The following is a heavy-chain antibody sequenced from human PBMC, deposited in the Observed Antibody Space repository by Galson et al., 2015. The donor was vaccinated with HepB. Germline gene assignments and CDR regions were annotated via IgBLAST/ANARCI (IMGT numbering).Heavy chain of an antibody. V-gene: IGHV3-21*06. CDR1: GFNFNSYS. J-gene: IGHJ6*03. D-gene: IGHD2-2*01. CDR3: ARVGYCSSTSCFTSDYMDV. CDR2: TTNSGSYI. Sequence: SLRLSCAAPGFNFNSYSMNWVRQAPGKGLEWVSFTTNSGSYIYYGESVKGRFTISRDNAKNSLYLEMTSLRVDDTAVYYCARVGYCSSTSCFTSDYMDVWGEGTTVTVSS.